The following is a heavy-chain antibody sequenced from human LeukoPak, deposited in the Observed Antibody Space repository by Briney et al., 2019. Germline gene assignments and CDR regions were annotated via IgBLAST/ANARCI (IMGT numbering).Heavy chain of an antibody. CDR3: TRRAARWQFDL. CDR1: GFNFDDYA. J-gene: IGHJ2*01. V-gene: IGHV3-9*01. D-gene: IGHD5-24*01. Sequence: GGSLRLSCGVSGFNFDDYAMHWVRQAPGRGLEWVSGINWKTGNGIYADSVKGRFTISRDNAKNSLYLQMSSLRAEDTALYYCTRRAARWQFDLWGRGTLLIVSS. CDR2: INWKTGNG.